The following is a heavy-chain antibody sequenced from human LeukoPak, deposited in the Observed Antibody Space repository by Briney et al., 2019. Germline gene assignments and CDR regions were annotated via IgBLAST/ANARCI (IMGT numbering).Heavy chain of an antibody. Sequence: GGSLRLSCAASGFTFSTYAMSWVRQAPGKGLEWVSGISGRGGNTYYADSVRGRFTISRDNSKSTLSLQMNSLRVEDTAIYYCATYRQVLLPFESWGQGTMVTVSS. CDR3: ATYRQVLLPFES. J-gene: IGHJ3*01. D-gene: IGHD2-8*02. V-gene: IGHV3-23*01. CDR1: GFTFSTYA. CDR2: ISGRGGNT.